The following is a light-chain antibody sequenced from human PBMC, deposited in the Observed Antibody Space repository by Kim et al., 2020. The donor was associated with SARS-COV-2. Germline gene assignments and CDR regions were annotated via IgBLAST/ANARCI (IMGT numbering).Light chain of an antibody. Sequence: LSPEERAALSCRAGQRVNNNYVARYQQKPGQAPRLLIYGASTRATGTPDPFSGSGSVTDFTLTISRLESEDFAVYYCHQYGSSPYTFGQGTKLEI. J-gene: IGKJ2*01. CDR2: GAS. CDR3: HQYGSSPYT. V-gene: IGKV3-20*01. CDR1: QRVNNNY.